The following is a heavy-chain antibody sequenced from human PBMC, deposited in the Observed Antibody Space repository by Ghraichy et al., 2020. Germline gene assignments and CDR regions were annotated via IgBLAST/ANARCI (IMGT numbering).Heavy chain of an antibody. Sequence: GGSLRLSCSASGFTFSSYAMHWVRQAPGNGLEWVAVISYDGSTKFYADSVKGRFTISRDNSKNTLYLQMNSLRAEDTAVYYCAKNRGYSGHWHFDSWGQGSRGSVSS. D-gene: IGHD5-12*01. CDR2: ISYDGSTK. V-gene: IGHV3-30*18. CDR3: AKNRGYSGHWHFDS. CDR1: GFTFSSYA. J-gene: IGHJ4*02.